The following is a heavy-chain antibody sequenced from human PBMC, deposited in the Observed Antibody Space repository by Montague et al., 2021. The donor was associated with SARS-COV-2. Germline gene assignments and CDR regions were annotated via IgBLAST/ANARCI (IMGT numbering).Heavy chain of an antibody. D-gene: IGHD6-6*01. CDR2: MYYTGHT. Sequence: SETLSLTCTVSGASVASGNFYWSWIRQPPGKGLEWIGYMYYTGHTNYNPSLESRVTMPVDSSKSQFSLTLTSVTAADTAVYYCARSRANVPSRPGFDYWGQGALVTVSS. CDR3: ARSRANVPSRPGFDY. J-gene: IGHJ4*02. V-gene: IGHV4-61*01. CDR1: GASVASGNFY.